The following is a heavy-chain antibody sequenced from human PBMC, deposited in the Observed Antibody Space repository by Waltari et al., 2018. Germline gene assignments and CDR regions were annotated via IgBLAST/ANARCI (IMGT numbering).Heavy chain of an antibody. Sequence: HVQLVQSGAEVQKTGYSVKVQCKACVGSFIRCPIRWDRRAPGQGLEWMGGIIPIFGTANYAQKFQGRVTITADESTSTAYMELSSLRSEDTAVYYCARGDSTVTNAFDIWGQGTMVTVSS. CDR3: ARGDSTVTNAFDI. CDR2: IIPIFGTA. CDR1: VGSFIRCP. J-gene: IGHJ3*02. V-gene: IGHV1-69*13. D-gene: IGHD4-17*01.